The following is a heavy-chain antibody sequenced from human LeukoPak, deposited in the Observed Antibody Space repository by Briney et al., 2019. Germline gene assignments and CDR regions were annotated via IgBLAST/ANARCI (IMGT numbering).Heavy chain of an antibody. J-gene: IGHJ4*02. CDR3: ARSPETLDY. CDR1: GYTFTSYG. D-gene: IGHD1-14*01. Sequence: GASVKVSCKASGYTFTSYGISWVRQAPGQGLEWMGWINPNSGGTNYAQKFQGRVTMTRDTSISTAYMELGRLRSDDTAVYYCARSPETLDYWGQGTLVTVSS. V-gene: IGHV1-2*02. CDR2: INPNSGGT.